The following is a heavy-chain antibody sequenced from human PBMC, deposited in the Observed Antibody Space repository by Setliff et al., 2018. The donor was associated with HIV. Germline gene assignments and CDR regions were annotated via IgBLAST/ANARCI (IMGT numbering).Heavy chain of an antibody. CDR1: GGSISSGYYY. CDR3: ARVLNPSGAFDI. J-gene: IGHJ3*02. Sequence: SSETLSLTCSVSGGSISSGYYYWSWIRQHPGKGLEWIGYIYYSGSSYYNPSLKSRVTISVDTSKNQFSVKLSSVTAADTAVYYCARVLNPSGAFDIWGQGTMVTVSS. CDR2: IYYSGSS. V-gene: IGHV4-31*03.